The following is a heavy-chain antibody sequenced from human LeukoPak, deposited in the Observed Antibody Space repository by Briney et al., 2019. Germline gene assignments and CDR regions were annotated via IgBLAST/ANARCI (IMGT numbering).Heavy chain of an antibody. V-gene: IGHV4-34*01. D-gene: IGHD3-16*01. J-gene: IGHJ4*02. CDR1: GGSFSGYY. Sequence: KPSETLSLTRAVYGGSFSGYYWSWIRQPPGKGLEWIGEINHLGSTNYNPSLKSRVTISVDTSKNQFSLRLRSVTAADTAAYYCARVFGGSSGYFDYWGQGTLVTVSS. CDR2: INHLGST. CDR3: ARVFGGSSGYFDY.